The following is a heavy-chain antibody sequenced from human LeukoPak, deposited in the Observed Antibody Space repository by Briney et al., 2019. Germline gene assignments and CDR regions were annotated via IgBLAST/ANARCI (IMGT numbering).Heavy chain of an antibody. V-gene: IGHV3-11*04. J-gene: IGHJ4*02. CDR2: ISSSGSTI. CDR1: GFTFSDYY. D-gene: IGHD3-3*01. Sequence: GGSLRLSCAASGFTFSDYYMSWIRQAPGKGLEWVSYISSSGSTIYYADSVKGRFTISRDNAKNSIYLEMNSLRADDTAVYYCARSARLMKGVVEVTALDDWGQGTLVTVSS. CDR3: ARSARLMKGVVEVTALDD.